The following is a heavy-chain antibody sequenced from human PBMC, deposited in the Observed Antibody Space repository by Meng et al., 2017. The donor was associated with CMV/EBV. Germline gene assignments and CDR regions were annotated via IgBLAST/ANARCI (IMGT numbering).Heavy chain of an antibody. V-gene: IGHV4-61*01. CDR1: GGSVSSGSYY. Sequence: SETLSLTCTVSGGSVSSGSYYWSWIRQPPGKGLEWIGYIYYSGSTNYNPSLKSRVTIPVDTSKNQFSLKLSSVTAADTAVYYCASLYCSSTSCYNDYWGQGTLVTVSS. D-gene: IGHD2-2*02. J-gene: IGHJ4*02. CDR3: ASLYCSSTSCYNDY. CDR2: IYYSGST.